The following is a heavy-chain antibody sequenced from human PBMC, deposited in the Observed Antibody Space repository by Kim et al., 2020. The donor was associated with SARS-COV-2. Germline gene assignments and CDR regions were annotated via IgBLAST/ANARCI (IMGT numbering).Heavy chain of an antibody. CDR1: GFTFNDYY. CDR2: ISSSGSYT. J-gene: IGHJ4*02. Sequence: GGSLRLSCAASGFTFNDYYMTWIRQALGKGLEWISYISSSGSYTKYADSVKGRFTISRDNAKNSLYLQMNSLRAEDTAVYYCARVASGSTAWYYFDYWGQGTLVTVSS. CDR3: ARVASGSTAWYYFDY. D-gene: IGHD6-19*01. V-gene: IGHV3-11*03.